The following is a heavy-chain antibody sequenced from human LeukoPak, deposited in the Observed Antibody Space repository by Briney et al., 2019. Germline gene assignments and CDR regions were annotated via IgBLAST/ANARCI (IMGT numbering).Heavy chain of an antibody. CDR3: ARDPQTGDYSPYWYFDL. CDR2: IYYSGST. J-gene: IGHJ2*01. V-gene: IGHV4-59*12. D-gene: IGHD7-27*01. Sequence: SETLSLTCTVSGGSLSSYYWSWIRQPPGKGLEWIGYIYYSGSTNYNPSLKSRVTISVDTSKNQFSLKLSSVTAADTAVYYCARDPQTGDYSPYWYFDLWGRGTLVTVSS. CDR1: GGSLSSYY.